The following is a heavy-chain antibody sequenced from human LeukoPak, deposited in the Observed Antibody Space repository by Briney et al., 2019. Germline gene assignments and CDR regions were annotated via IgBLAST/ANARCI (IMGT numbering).Heavy chain of an antibody. CDR1: GYTFTSYG. CDR3: ARAGPRGYSYGLFDY. J-gene: IGHJ4*02. D-gene: IGHD5-18*01. CDR2: ISAYNGNT. V-gene: IGHV1-18*01. Sequence: GASVKVSCKASGYTFTSYGIRWVRQAPGQGLEWMGWISAYNGNTNYAQKLQGRVTMTTDTSTSTAYMELRSLRSDDTAVYYCARAGPRGYSYGLFDYWGQGTLVTVSS.